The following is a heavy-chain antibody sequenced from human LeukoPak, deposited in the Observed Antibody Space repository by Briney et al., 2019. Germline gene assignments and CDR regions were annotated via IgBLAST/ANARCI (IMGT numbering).Heavy chain of an antibody. Sequence: GGSLRLSCAASGFTFSDHYMAWVRQAPGKGLEWVGRIRNKANSSTTEYAASVKGRFTISRDDSKNSLYLQMNSLKCEDTAVYYCAREWDSGSYYLGYFDYWGQGTLVTVSS. CDR1: GFTFSDHY. CDR3: AREWDSGSYYLGYFDY. D-gene: IGHD1-26*01. J-gene: IGHJ4*02. V-gene: IGHV3-72*01. CDR2: IRNKANSSTT.